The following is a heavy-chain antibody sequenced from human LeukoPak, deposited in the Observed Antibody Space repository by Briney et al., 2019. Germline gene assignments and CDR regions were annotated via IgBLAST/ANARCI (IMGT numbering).Heavy chain of an antibody. J-gene: IGHJ4*02. V-gene: IGHV1-2*02. CDR3: AREEPGIIGAYFDY. D-gene: IGHD3-10*01. CDR1: GYIFTGYY. Sequence: ASVKVSCKASGYIFTGYYMHWVRQAPGQGLEWLGWINPNTGATDYAQKFQGRVTMTRDTSIRTAYIELSRLRSDDTALYYCAREEPGIIGAYFDYWGQGTLVTVSS. CDR2: INPNTGAT.